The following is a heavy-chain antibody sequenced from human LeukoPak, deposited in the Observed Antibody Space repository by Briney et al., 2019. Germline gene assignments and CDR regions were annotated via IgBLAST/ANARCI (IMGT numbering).Heavy chain of an antibody. Sequence: PSETLSLTCTVSGGSISSSSYYWGWIRQPPGKGLEWIGSIYYSGSTYYNPSLKSRVTISVDTSKNQFSLKLSSVTAADTAVYYCARSSIFGVVNPAMVPYYYYYMDVWGKGTTVTVSS. CDR2: IYYSGST. CDR3: ARSSIFGVVNPAMVPYYYYYMDV. V-gene: IGHV4-39*07. J-gene: IGHJ6*03. D-gene: IGHD3-3*02. CDR1: GGSISSSSYY.